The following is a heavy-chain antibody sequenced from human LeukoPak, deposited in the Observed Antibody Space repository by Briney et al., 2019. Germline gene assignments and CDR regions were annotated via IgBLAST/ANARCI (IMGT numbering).Heavy chain of an antibody. CDR2: ISYEGSNK. Sequence: GRALRLSCAASGLTFSSYGMHWVRQPPGKGLEGVAVISYEGSNKYYADSVKGRFTISRDNSKNTLYLQMNSLRAEDTAVYYCAKDLSYDSSGYDYWGQGTLVTVSS. CDR3: AKDLSYDSSGYDY. CDR1: GLTFSSYG. V-gene: IGHV3-30*18. D-gene: IGHD3-22*01. J-gene: IGHJ4*02.